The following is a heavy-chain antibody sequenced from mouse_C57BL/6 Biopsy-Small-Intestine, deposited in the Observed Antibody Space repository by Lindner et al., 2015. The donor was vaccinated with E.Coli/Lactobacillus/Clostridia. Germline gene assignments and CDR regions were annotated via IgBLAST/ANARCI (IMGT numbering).Heavy chain of an antibody. Sequence: SVKVSCKASGYTFSGYYLHWVRQAPGQGLEWMGWINPKSGATNYLPTFHGRVTLTRDTSITTVYAELSSLKSDDTAIYYCAKPFGEYYDSSGYHYVEGFPTSSFDSWGQGTLVTVSS. CDR2: INPKSGAT. CDR3: AKPFGEYYDSSGYHYVEGFPTSSFDS. D-gene: IGHD2-4*01. CDR1: GYTFSGYY. V-gene: IGHV1-72*04. J-gene: IGHJ4*01.